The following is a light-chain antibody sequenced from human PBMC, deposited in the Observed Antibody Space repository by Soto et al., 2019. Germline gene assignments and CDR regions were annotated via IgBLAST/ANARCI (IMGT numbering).Light chain of an antibody. CDR2: GAS. CDR3: QQYNILPWT. J-gene: IGKJ1*01. V-gene: IGKV3-15*01. Sequence: EIVMTQSPATLSVSPGEIATLSCRASQYISTNLAWYQQRPDQAPRLLIYGASTKATGITVRFSGSGSGTEFTLTISSLQSEDFVVYHCQQYNILPWTFGQGTKVEIK. CDR1: QYISTN.